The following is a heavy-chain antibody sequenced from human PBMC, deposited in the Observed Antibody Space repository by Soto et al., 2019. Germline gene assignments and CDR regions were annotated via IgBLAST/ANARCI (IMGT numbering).Heavy chain of an antibody. V-gene: IGHV1-46*01. Sequence: GALVKVSCKASGGTFSSYAISWVRPDPGHGLEWMGIINPSGGSTSYAQKFQGRVTMTRDTSTSTVYMELSSLRSEDTAVYYCARQARYCTNGVCSAYGMDVWGQGTTVTVSS. CDR1: GGTFSSYA. CDR3: ARQARYCTNGVCSAYGMDV. J-gene: IGHJ6*02. CDR2: INPSGGST. D-gene: IGHD2-8*01.